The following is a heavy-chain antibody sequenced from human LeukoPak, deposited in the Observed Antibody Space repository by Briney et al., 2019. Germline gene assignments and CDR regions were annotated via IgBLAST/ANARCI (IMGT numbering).Heavy chain of an antibody. CDR2: ISGSGGST. V-gene: IGHV3-23*01. CDR1: GFTFSSYA. Sequence: GGSLRLSCAASGFTFSSYAMSWVRQAPGKGLEWVSAISGSGGSTYYADSVKGRFTISRDNSKNTLYLQMNSLRAEDTAVYYCARGNYGDYGGDFDYWGQGTLVTVSS. J-gene: IGHJ4*02. D-gene: IGHD4-17*01. CDR3: ARGNYGDYGGDFDY.